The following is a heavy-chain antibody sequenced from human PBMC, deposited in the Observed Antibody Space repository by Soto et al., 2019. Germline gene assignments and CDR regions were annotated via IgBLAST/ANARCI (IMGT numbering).Heavy chain of an antibody. V-gene: IGHV3-11*01. CDR2: ISGSGDTI. CDR1: GFTFNDYY. CDR3: ARDLHRVVGATAGY. J-gene: IGHJ4*02. D-gene: IGHD1-26*01. Sequence: PGGSLRLSCAASGFTFNDYYMSWIRQAPGKGLEWVSYISGSGDTIYYADSVKGRFTVSRDNARKSLYLQMNSLKAEDTAAYYCARDLHRVVGATAGYWGQGTLVTVSS.